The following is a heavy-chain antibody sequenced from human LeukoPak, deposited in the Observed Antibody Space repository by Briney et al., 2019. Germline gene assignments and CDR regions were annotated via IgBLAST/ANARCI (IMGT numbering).Heavy chain of an antibody. CDR1: GGSFSGYY. V-gene: IGHV4-34*01. J-gene: IGHJ4*02. CDR2: INHSGST. Sequence: SETLSLTCAVYGGSFSGYYWSWIRQPPGKGLEWTGEINHSGSTNYNPSLKSRVTISVDTSKNQFSLKLSSVTAADTAVYYCARGYSYGTNYFDYWGQGTLVTVSS. D-gene: IGHD5-18*01. CDR3: ARGYSYGTNYFDY.